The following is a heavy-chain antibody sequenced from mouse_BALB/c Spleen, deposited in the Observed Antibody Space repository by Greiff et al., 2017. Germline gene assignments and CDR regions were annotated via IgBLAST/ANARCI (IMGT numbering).Heavy chain of an antibody. J-gene: IGHJ1*01. CDR2: ISYSGST. V-gene: IGHV3-8*02. CDR1: GDSITSGY. CDR3: ARAYYGNYGYFDD. D-gene: IGHD2-10*01. Sequence: VQLQQSGPSLVKPSQTLSLTCSVTGDSITSGYWNWIRKFPGNKLEYMGYISYSGSTYYNPSLKSRISITRDTSKNQYYLQLNSVTTENTATYYYARAYYGNYGYFDDWGEGTTVTVSS.